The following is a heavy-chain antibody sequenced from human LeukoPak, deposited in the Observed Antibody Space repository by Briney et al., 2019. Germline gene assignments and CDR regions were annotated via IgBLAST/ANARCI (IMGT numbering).Heavy chain of an antibody. CDR3: ARKGSSVVDTTRPFDI. CDR2: ISGSVSRT. Sequence: PGESLRLSCAASGFTFSSFAMSWVRQAPGKGLEWVSGISGSVSRTNYADSVKGRFTISRDNSKNTLYLQMNSLRADDAAVYYCARKGSSVVDTTRPFDIWGPGTMVTVSS. D-gene: IGHD2-15*01. V-gene: IGHV3-23*01. CDR1: GFTFSSFA. J-gene: IGHJ3*02.